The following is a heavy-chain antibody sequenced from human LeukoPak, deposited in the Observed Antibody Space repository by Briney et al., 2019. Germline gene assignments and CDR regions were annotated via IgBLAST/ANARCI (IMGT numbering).Heavy chain of an antibody. CDR3: ARGGYCSGGSCYPGLDY. Sequence: ASVKVSCKASGYTFTSYAMHWVRQAPGQRLEWMGWINAGNGNTKYSQKFQGRVTITRDTSASTAYMELSSLRSEDTAVYYCARGGYCSGGSCYPGLDYWGQGTLVTVSS. D-gene: IGHD2-15*01. CDR2: INAGNGNT. J-gene: IGHJ4*02. CDR1: GYTFTSYA. V-gene: IGHV1-3*01.